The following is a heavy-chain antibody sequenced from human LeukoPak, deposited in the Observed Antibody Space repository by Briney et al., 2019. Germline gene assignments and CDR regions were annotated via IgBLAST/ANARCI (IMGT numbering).Heavy chain of an antibody. V-gene: IGHV3-30-3*01. Sequence: GRSLRLSCAASGFTFSSYPMHWVRQAPGKGLEWVALLSYDGSNKYYADSVKGRFTISRDNSNNTLYLQMNSLRAEDTATYYCARDDRAQVDIAVAPDYWGQGTLVTVSS. D-gene: IGHD2-2*01. CDR1: GFTFSSYP. CDR2: LSYDGSNK. J-gene: IGHJ4*02. CDR3: ARDDRAQVDIAVAPDY.